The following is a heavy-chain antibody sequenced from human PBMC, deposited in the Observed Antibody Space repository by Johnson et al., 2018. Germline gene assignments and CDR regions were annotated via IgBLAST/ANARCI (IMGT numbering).Heavy chain of an antibody. CDR2: ISWNIGSL. D-gene: IGHD6-19*01. V-gene: IGHV3-9*01. J-gene: IGHJ1*01. CDR1: GFTFDDYA. CDR3: SKGGTRGWDDYFQH. Sequence: VQLVQSGGGLVQPGRSLRLSCAVSGFTFDDYAMHWVRQAPGQGLEWVSGISWNIGSLGYADTVKGRFTLSRDNAKKALYVQMNSLRVEEPAFYCCSKGGTRGWDDYFQHWGQGTLVTVSS.